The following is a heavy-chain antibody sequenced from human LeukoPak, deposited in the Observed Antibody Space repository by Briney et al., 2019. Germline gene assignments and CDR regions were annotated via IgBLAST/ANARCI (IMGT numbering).Heavy chain of an antibody. CDR2: ISYDGSNK. Sequence: PGGSLRLSCAASGFTFSSYAMHWVRQAPGKGLEWVAVISYDGSNKYYADSVKGRFTISRDNSKNTLYLQMNSLRAEDTAVYYCARDRSVGVGWFDPWGQGTLVTVSS. CDR3: ARDRSVGVGWFDP. J-gene: IGHJ5*02. V-gene: IGHV3-30-3*01. CDR1: GFTFSSYA. D-gene: IGHD3-10*01.